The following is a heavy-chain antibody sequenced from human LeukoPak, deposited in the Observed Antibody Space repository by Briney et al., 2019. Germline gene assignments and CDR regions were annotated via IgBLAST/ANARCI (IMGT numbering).Heavy chain of an antibody. CDR3: ARARYYYDSSGYHYYYGMDV. CDR1: GGSISSYY. D-gene: IGHD3-22*01. V-gene: IGHV4-59*08. CDR2: IYHSGST. Sequence: SETLSLTCTVSGGSISSYYWSWIRQPPGKGLEWIGYIYHSGSTNYNPSLKSRVTISVDTSKNQFSLKLSSVTAADTAVYYCARARYYYDSSGYHYYYGMDVWGQGTTVTVSS. J-gene: IGHJ6*02.